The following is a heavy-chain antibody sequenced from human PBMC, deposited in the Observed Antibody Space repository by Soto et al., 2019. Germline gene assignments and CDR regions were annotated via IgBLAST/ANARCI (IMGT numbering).Heavy chain of an antibody. CDR3: ARDWDNWNYDAPNWFDP. V-gene: IGHV3-33*01. CDR1: GFTFSSYG. CDR2: IWYDGSNK. J-gene: IGHJ5*02. D-gene: IGHD1-7*01. Sequence: PGGSLRLSCAASGFTFSSYGMHWVRQAPGKGLEWVAVIWYDGSNKYYADSVKGRFTISRDNSKNTLYLQMNSLRAEDTAVYYCARDWDNWNYDAPNWFDPWGQGTLVTVS.